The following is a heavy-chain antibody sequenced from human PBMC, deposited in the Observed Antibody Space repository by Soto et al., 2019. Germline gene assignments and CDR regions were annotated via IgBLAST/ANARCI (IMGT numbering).Heavy chain of an antibody. D-gene: IGHD6-13*01. J-gene: IGHJ6*02. CDR3: TRDIPLAGIAAAGTHKSYYYYYGMDV. V-gene: IGHV3-49*04. CDR2: IRSKAYGGTT. CDR1: GFTFGDYA. Sequence: GGSLRLSCTASGFTFGDYAMSWVRQAPGKGLEWVGFIRSKAYGGTTEYAASVKGRFTLSRDDSKSIAYLQMNSLKTEDTAVYYCTRDIPLAGIAAAGTHKSYYYYYGMDVWGQGTTVTVSS.